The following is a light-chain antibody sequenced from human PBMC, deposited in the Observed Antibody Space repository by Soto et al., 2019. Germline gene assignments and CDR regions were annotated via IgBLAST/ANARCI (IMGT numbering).Light chain of an antibody. Sequence: EIRLTQSPSSLSASVGDRGTIACRASHDINNFLAWYRQRPGKVPELLMYAASSLKSGVPSRFSGRGSGTDFTLTIDSLQPEDFATYFCQNYNSVPYTFGQGTKLEIK. CDR3: QNYNSVPYT. J-gene: IGKJ2*01. CDR1: HDINNF. CDR2: AAS. V-gene: IGKV1-27*01.